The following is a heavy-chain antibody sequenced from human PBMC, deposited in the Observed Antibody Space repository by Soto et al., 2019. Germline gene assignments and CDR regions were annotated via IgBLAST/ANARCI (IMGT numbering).Heavy chain of an antibody. CDR1: GFTFSDYW. CDR2: IKFDGSSA. D-gene: IGHD3-10*01. V-gene: IGHV3-74*01. J-gene: IGHJ3*01. Sequence: EVQLVESGGGLVQPGGSLRLSCAASGFTFSDYWIHWVRQAPGKGLVWVSRIKFDGSSANYADSVKGRFTISRDNARDKVYLPMNSLRAEDTAVYYCARGVRGHYGFDVWGQGTLVTVSS. CDR3: ARGVRGHYGFDV.